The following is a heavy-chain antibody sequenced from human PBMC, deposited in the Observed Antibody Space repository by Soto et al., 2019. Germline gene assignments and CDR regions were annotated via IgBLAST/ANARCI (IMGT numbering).Heavy chain of an antibody. CDR2: INHSGST. CDR3: ARGKHEAAASTSYYYYGMDV. Sequence: QVQLQQWGAGLLKPSETLSLTCAVYGGSFSGYYWSWIRQPPGKGLEWIGEINHSGSTNYNPSIKSRVTISLDTSKNQFSLKLSSVTAADTAVYYCARGKHEAAASTSYYYYGMDVWGQGTTVTVSS. CDR1: GGSFSGYY. D-gene: IGHD6-13*01. J-gene: IGHJ6*02. V-gene: IGHV4-34*01.